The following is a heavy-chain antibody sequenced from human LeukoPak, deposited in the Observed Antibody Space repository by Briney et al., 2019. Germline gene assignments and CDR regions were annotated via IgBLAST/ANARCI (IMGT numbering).Heavy chain of an antibody. CDR2: INPNSGGT. V-gene: IGHV1-2*02. J-gene: IGHJ4*02. Sequence: ASVKVSCKASGYTFTGYYMHWVRQAPGQGLEWMGWINPNSGGTNYAQKFQGRVTMTRDTSTSTAYMELSRLRSDDTAVYYCARLALPYSSSWYYFDYWGQGTLVTVSS. CDR1: GYTFTGYY. CDR3: ARLALPYSSSWYYFDY. D-gene: IGHD6-13*01.